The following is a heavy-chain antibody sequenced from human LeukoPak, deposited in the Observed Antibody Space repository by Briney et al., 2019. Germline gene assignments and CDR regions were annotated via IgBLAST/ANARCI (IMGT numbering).Heavy chain of an antibody. CDR2: IYYSGST. D-gene: IGHD6-13*01. CDR1: GGSMSSGNYY. CDR3: ARKHSTWTTRGYFAY. J-gene: IGHJ4*02. Sequence: SETLSLTCTVSGGSMSSGNYYWGWIRQPPGRGLEWIGSIYYSGSTYCNPSLKSRVTTSVDTSKNQFSLKLRSVTAADTAVYYCARKHSTWTTRGYFAYWGQGTLVTVSS. V-gene: IGHV4-39*01.